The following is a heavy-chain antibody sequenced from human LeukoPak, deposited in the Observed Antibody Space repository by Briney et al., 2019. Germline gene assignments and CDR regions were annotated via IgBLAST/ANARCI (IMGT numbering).Heavy chain of an antibody. CDR2: ISWNSGSI. V-gene: IGHV3-9*01. D-gene: IGHD3-22*01. CDR1: GFTFDDYA. CDR3: AKDMSMDDSSGCDY. J-gene: IGHJ4*02. Sequence: GGSLRLSCAASGFTFDDYAMHWVRQAPGKGLEWVSGISWNSGSIGYADSVKGRFTISRDNAKNSLYLQMNSLRAEDTALYYCAKDMSMDDSSGCDYWGQGTLVTVSS.